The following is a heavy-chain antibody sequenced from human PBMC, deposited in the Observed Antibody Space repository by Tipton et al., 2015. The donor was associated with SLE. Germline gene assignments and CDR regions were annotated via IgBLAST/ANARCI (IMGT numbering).Heavy chain of an antibody. V-gene: IGHV3-23*03. CDR3: AKDDSGNYYSDY. J-gene: IGHJ4*02. CDR1: GFSFGDHT. D-gene: IGHD1-26*01. Sequence: SLRLSCAASGFSFGDHTMTWVRQAPGKGLEWVSVIYSGGNTNSAESVKGRFTISRDNSKNTLYLQMNSLRPEDTAVYYCAKDDSGNYYSDYWGQGTLVTVSS. CDR2: IYSGGNT.